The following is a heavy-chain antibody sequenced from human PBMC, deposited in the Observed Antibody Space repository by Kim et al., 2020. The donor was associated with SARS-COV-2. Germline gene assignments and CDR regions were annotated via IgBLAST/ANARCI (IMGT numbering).Heavy chain of an antibody. CDR1: GFTFSSYA. CDR3: AKAGQRLVWGYFDY. D-gene: IGHD6-13*01. J-gene: IGHJ4*02. CDR2: ISDSGGRT. Sequence: GGSLILSCTASGFTFSSYAMTWVRQAPGKGLEWVSGISDSGGRTYYADSVKGRFTISRDNSKNTLYLQINTVRAEDTALYYCAKAGQRLVWGYFDYWGQG. V-gene: IGHV3-23*01.